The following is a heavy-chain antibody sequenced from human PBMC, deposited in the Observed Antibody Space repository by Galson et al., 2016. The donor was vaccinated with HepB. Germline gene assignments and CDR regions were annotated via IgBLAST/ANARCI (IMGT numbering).Heavy chain of an antibody. Sequence: SLRLSCAASGFTFSSYSMNWVRQAPGKGLEWVSSISSSSSYIYYADSVKGRFTISRDNAKNSLYLQMNSLRAEDTAVYYCARDRQYCGSGTMPWFDPWGQGTLVTVSS. CDR1: GFTFSSYS. CDR3: ARDRQYCGSGTMPWFDP. J-gene: IGHJ5*02. D-gene: IGHD3-10*01. CDR2: ISSSSSYI. V-gene: IGHV3-21*01.